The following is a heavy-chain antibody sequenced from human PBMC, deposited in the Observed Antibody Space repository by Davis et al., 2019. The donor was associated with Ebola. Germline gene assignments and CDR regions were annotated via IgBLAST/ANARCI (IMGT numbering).Heavy chain of an antibody. Sequence: PSETLSLTCAVYGGSFSGYYWSWIRQPPGKGLEWIGEINHSGSTNYNPSLKSRVTISVDTSKNQFSLKLSSVTAADTAVYYCARGSGPPYYFDYWGQGTLVTVSS. J-gene: IGHJ4*02. CDR1: GGSFSGYY. CDR3: ARGSGPPYYFDY. CDR2: INHSGST. D-gene: IGHD3-3*01. V-gene: IGHV4-34*01.